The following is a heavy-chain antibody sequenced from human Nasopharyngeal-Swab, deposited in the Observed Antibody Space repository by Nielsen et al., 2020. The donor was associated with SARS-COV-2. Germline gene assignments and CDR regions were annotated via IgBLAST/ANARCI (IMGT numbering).Heavy chain of an antibody. CDR3: ACLSRGRYCSGGACYRWDY. D-gene: IGHD2-15*01. Sequence: SVKVSCKTSGGTFSSYAISWVRQAPGQGPEWMGGIIPIFGTVNYAQKFQGRVTITADESTSTAYMELGSLRSEDTAVYYCACLSRGRYCSGGACYRWDYWGQGTLVTVSS. V-gene: IGHV1-69*13. J-gene: IGHJ4*02. CDR2: IIPIFGTV. CDR1: GGTFSSYA.